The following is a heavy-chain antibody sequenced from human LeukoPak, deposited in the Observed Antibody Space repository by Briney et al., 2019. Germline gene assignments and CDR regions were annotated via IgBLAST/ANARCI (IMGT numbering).Heavy chain of an antibody. CDR2: IKFDGSTT. V-gene: IGHV3-74*01. CDR3: ARDYYGSLDY. CDR1: EFTFRAYW. J-gene: IGHJ4*02. Sequence: PLGFLRFSCVASEFTFRAYWMHWVRQAPDKGLVWVARIKFDGSTTNYADSVEGRFTISRADAKNTMYLQMNSLRAEETAIYYCARDYYGSLDYWGQGTLVAASS. D-gene: IGHD3-10*01.